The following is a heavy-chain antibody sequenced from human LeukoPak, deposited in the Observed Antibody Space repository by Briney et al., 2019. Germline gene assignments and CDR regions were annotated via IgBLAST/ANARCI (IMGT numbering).Heavy chain of an antibody. CDR2: FNSDGITT. J-gene: IGHJ4*02. V-gene: IGHV3-74*01. CDR1: GFTFSSYW. Sequence: GGSLRLSCAASGFTFSSYWMHWVRQAPGKGLVWVSRFNSDGITTSYADSVKGRFSISRDNAKDTLYLQMNSLRAEDTAVYYCARGRYYFDSWGQGILVTVSS. D-gene: IGHD1-14*01. CDR3: ARGRYYFDS.